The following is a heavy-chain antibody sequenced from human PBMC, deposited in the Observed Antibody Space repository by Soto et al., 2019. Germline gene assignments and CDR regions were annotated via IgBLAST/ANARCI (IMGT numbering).Heavy chain of an antibody. Sequence: SETLSLTCAVYGGSFSGYYWSWIRQPPGKGLEWIGEINHSGSTNYNPSLKSRVTISVETSKNQFSLKLSSVTAADTAVYYCAITRGAAGSPYDYWGQGTLVTVSS. CDR1: GGSFSGYY. V-gene: IGHV4-34*01. CDR3: AITRGAAGSPYDY. CDR2: INHSGST. D-gene: IGHD6-13*01. J-gene: IGHJ4*02.